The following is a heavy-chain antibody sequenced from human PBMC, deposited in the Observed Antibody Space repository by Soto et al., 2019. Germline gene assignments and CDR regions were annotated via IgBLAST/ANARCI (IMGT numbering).Heavy chain of an antibody. CDR1: GFTFSDHY. CDR2: SRNRANSYTT. Sequence: GGSLRLSCAASGFTFSDHYMDWVRQAPGKGLEWVGRSRNRANSYTTQYAASVKGRFTISRDNSKQSLYLQMNSLKTEDTGVYYCARQGFGELLLFYGMDVWGQGTTVTVSS. J-gene: IGHJ6*02. D-gene: IGHD3-10*01. CDR3: ARQGFGELLLFYGMDV. V-gene: IGHV3-72*01.